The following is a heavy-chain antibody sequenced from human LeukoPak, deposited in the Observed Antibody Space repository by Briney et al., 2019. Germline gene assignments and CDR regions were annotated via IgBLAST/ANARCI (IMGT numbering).Heavy chain of an antibody. V-gene: IGHV3-30*18. CDR3: AESRGFLEWLLSLGH. CDR1: GFTFSSYG. J-gene: IGHJ4*02. Sequence: QAGGSLRLSCAASGFTFSSYGMHWVRQAPGKGLEGVAVISYDGSNKYYADSVKGRFTISRDNSKNTLYLQMNSLRAEDTAVYYCAESRGFLEWLLSLGHWGQGTLVTVSS. D-gene: IGHD3-3*01. CDR2: ISYDGSNK.